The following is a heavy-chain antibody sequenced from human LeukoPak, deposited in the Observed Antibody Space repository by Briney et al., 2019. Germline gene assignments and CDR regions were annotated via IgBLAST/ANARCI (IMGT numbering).Heavy chain of an antibody. CDR2: ISSSSSYI. Sequence: GGSLRLSCAASGFTFSRYSMNWVRQAPGKGLEWVSSISSSSSYIYYADSVKGRFTISRDNAKNSLYLQMNSLRAEDTAVYYCARWSDSSGSYSFDYWSQGTLVTVSS. V-gene: IGHV3-21*01. J-gene: IGHJ4*02. D-gene: IGHD3-22*01. CDR1: GFTFSRYS. CDR3: ARWSDSSGSYSFDY.